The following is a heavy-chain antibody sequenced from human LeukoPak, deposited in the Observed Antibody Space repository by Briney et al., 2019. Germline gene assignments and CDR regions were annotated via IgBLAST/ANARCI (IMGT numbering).Heavy chain of an antibody. V-gene: IGHV2-70*11. CDR3: ALSYYDYVWGSYRPMYYFDY. J-gene: IGHJ4*02. CDR2: IDWDDDK. D-gene: IGHD3-16*02. Sequence: SGPALVKPTQTLTLTCTFSGFSLSTSGMCVSWIRQPPGKALEWLARIDWDDDKYFGTSLKTRLTISKDTSKNQVVLTMTNMDPVDTATYYCALSYYDYVWGSYRPMYYFDYWGQGTLVTVSS. CDR1: GFSLSTSGMC.